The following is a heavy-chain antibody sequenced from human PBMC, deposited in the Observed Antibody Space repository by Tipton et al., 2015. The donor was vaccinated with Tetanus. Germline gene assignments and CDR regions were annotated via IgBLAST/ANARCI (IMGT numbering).Heavy chain of an antibody. D-gene: IGHD7-27*01. CDR2: IYPGDSDT. CDR1: GYNFNIYW. CDR3: ARRLGPYTGDQIWHFGL. Sequence: QSGAEVKKPGESLKISCQGSGYNFNIYWIAWVRQMPGKGLEWMGIIYPGDSDTRYSPSFQGQVTISAEKSISTAYLQWSSLQASDTAMCYCARRLGPYTGDQIWHFGLWGRGSRVPVS. V-gene: IGHV5-51*01. J-gene: IGHJ2*01.